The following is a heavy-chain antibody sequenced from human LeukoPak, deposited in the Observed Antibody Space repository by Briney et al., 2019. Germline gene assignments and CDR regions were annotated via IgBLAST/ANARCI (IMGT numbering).Heavy chain of an antibody. D-gene: IGHD3-10*01. CDR3: ARDGFGELLGEVFDY. Sequence: GGSLRLSCGAPGFTFSCYWMSWVRPAPGKRLEWVAHIKQEGRENYYVDSVKGRFTISRDNAKNSLYLQMNSLRAEDTAVYYCARDGFGELLGEVFDYWGQGTLVTVSS. J-gene: IGHJ4*02. CDR2: IKQEGREN. CDR1: GFTFSCYW. V-gene: IGHV3-7*03.